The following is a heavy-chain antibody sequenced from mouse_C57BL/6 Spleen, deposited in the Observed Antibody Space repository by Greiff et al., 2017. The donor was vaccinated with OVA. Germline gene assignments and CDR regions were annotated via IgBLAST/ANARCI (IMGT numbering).Heavy chain of an antibody. CDR1: GFTFTDYY. CDR2: IRNKANGYTT. Sequence: EVKVEESGGGLVQPGGSLSLSCAASGFTFTDYYMSWVRQPPGKALEWLGFIRNKANGYTTEYSASLKGRFTISRDNSQSILYLQMNALRAEDSATYYCARYGYYFDYWGQGTTLTVSS. V-gene: IGHV7-3*01. CDR3: ARYGYYFDY. J-gene: IGHJ2*01.